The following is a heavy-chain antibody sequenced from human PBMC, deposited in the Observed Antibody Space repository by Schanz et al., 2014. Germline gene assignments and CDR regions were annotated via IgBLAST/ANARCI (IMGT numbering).Heavy chain of an antibody. CDR1: GFIFSNYG. Sequence: QVQLVESGGGVVQRGGSLRLSCAASGFIFSNYGMHWVRQAPGKGLEWVAFIWSDGSRTYHAESVKGRFPISRDNSRNTLYLQMDSLRDEDTALYYCAKVVASGPTTGPFDPWGQGTLVTVSS. J-gene: IGHJ5*02. D-gene: IGHD1-26*01. CDR2: IWSDGSRT. V-gene: IGHV3-30*02. CDR3: AKVVASGPTTGPFDP.